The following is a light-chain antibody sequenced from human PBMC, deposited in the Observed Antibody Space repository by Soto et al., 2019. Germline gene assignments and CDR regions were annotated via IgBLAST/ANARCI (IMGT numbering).Light chain of an antibody. CDR3: QSYDSSLSGVV. CDR1: RSNIGANYD. V-gene: IGLV1-40*01. Sequence: QLVLTQPPSVSGAPGQRVTISCTGTRSNIGANYDVHWYQQFPGTAPKLLIYGTRNRPSGVPDRFSGSKAGTSASLAITGLQAEDEADYYCQSYDSSLSGVVFGGGTKLTVL. J-gene: IGLJ2*01. CDR2: GTR.